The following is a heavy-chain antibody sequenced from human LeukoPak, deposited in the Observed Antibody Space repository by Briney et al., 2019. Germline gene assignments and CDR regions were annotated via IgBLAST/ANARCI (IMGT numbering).Heavy chain of an antibody. Sequence: GGSLRLSCAASGFTFSNYGMHWVRQAPGKGLEWVAFIRYDGSNKYYADSVKGRFTISRDNSKNTLYLQMNSLRAEDTAVYYCAKETISSGGFDPWGQGTLVTVSS. V-gene: IGHV3-30*02. CDR2: IRYDGSNK. CDR1: GFTFSNYG. CDR3: AKETISSGGFDP. J-gene: IGHJ5*02. D-gene: IGHD6-19*01.